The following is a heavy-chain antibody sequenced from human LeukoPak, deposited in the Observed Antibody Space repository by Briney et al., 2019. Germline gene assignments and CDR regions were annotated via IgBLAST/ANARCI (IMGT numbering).Heavy chain of an antibody. CDR3: ASGTLLDY. V-gene: IGHV4-59*01. Sequence: SETLSLTCTVSGGSMSSYYWSWIRQPPGKGLEWIGFIYYGGSTNYNPSLKSRVTISVDTSKNHFSLKLSSVTAADTAVYYCASGTLLDYWGQGTLVTVSS. J-gene: IGHJ4*02. CDR2: IYYGGST. CDR1: GGSMSSYY. D-gene: IGHD3-10*01.